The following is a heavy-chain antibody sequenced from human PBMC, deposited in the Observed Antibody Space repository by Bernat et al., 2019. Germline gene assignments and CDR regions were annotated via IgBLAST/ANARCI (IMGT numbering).Heavy chain of an antibody. CDR3: AGGKMVEAEYYYYGMDV. V-gene: IGHV1-69*02. J-gene: IGHJ6*01. CDR2: IIPILGKA. Sequence: QVQLVQSGAEVKKPGSSVKVSCKASGCTFSSYTISWVRQAPGQGLEWMGRIIPILGKANYAQKFQGRVTITADKTTRTADMELGRIRSEDTGVYYWAGGKMVEAEYYYYGMDVWGQGATVTISS. D-gene: IGHD2-15*01. CDR1: GCTFSSYT.